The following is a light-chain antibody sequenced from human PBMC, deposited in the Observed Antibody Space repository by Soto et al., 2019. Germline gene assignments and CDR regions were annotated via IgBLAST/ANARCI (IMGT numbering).Light chain of an antibody. J-gene: IGLJ2*01. CDR3: QSYDSSLSAVV. V-gene: IGLV1-40*01. Sequence: QSVLTQPPSVSGAPGQRVTISGTGSSSNIGAVYTVHWYQQLPGTAPKLLIYANSNRPSGVPDRFSGSKSGTSASLAITGLQAEDEADYYCQSYDSSLSAVVFGGGTQLTVL. CDR1: SSNIGAVYT. CDR2: ANS.